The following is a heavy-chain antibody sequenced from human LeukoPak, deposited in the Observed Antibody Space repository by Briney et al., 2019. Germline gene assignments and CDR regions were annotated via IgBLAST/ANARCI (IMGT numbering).Heavy chain of an antibody. D-gene: IGHD3-10*01. CDR1: GFTFSNAW. V-gene: IGHV3-15*01. J-gene: IGHJ4*02. CDR3: TTLYGSGNYY. CDR2: IKSKSDGGTT. Sequence: GGSLRLSCAASGFTFSNAWMTWVRQAPGKGLEWVGRIKSKSDGGTTYYSPPVQGRFTISRDDSKNTLYLQLNSLKTEDTAVYYCTTLYGSGNYYWGQGTLVTVSS.